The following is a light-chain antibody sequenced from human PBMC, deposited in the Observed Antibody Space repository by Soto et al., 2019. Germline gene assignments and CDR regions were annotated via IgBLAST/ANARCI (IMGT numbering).Light chain of an antibody. J-gene: IGLJ1*01. Sequence: QSVLTQPPSMSGAPGQRVTISCTGSSSNIAAGYDVHWHQQPPGAAPKLLIYANTNRPSGVPDRFSGSKSGTTASRAITGLQAEDEADYYCQSYDANLNGYVFGPGTKLTVL. CDR3: QSYDANLNGYV. CDR2: ANT. V-gene: IGLV1-40*01. CDR1: SSNIAAGYD.